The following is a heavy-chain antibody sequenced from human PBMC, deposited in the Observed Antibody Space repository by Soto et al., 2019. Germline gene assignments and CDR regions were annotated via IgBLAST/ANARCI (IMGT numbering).Heavy chain of an antibody. CDR2: IWYDGSNK. J-gene: IGHJ3*02. V-gene: IGHV3-33*01. D-gene: IGHD7-27*01. Sequence: QVQLVESGGGVVQPGRSLRLSCAASGFTFSSYGMHWVRQAPGKGLEWVAVIWYDGSNKYYADSVKGRFTISRDNSKNTLYLQMNSLRAEDTAVYYCARDHLGIGAFDIWGQGTMVTVSS. CDR1: GFTFSSYG. CDR3: ARDHLGIGAFDI.